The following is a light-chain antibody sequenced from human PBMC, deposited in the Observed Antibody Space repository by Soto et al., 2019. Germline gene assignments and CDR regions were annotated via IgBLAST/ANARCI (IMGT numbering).Light chain of an antibody. J-gene: IGKJ4*01. CDR3: QHRYSVHLI. CDR2: DAS. CDR1: QTISTY. Sequence: DIQMTQSPSSLSASRGDRVTITCRASQTISTYVNWYQQRPGQAPKLLIYDASRLQNAVPPRFSGSGSGTDFTLTISNLQHADFASYYCQHRYSVHLIFGG. V-gene: IGKV1-39*01.